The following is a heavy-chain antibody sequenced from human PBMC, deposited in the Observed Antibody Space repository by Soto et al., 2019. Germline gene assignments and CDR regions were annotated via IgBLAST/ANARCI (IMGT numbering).Heavy chain of an antibody. D-gene: IGHD6-13*01. CDR3: ARRGPGTYFDY. CDR2: ISGSGDST. CDR1: GFTFSSYA. Sequence: PGGSLRLSCAASGFTFSSYAMRWVRQAPGKGLEWVSAISGSGDSTYYTDSVKGRFTVSRDNSKNTLYLQMNSLRAEDTAVYYCARRGPGTYFDYWGQGTLVTVSS. J-gene: IGHJ4*02. V-gene: IGHV3-23*01.